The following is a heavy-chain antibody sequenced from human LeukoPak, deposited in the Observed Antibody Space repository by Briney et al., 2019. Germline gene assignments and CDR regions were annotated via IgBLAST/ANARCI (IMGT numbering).Heavy chain of an antibody. CDR1: GYTFTGYY. Sequence: ASVKVSCKASGYTFTGYYMHWVRQAPGQGLEWMGWINPNSGGTNYAQKFQGRVTMTRDTSISTAYMELSRLRSDDTAVYYCARVRENDILTGYYSGSVYWGQGTLVTVSS. CDR2: INPNSGGT. CDR3: ARVRENDILTGYYSGSVY. D-gene: IGHD3-9*01. J-gene: IGHJ4*02. V-gene: IGHV1-2*02.